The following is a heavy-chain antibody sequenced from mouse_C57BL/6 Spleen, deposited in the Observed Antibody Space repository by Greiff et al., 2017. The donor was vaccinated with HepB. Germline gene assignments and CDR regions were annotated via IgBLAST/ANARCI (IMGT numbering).Heavy chain of an antibody. CDR2: IYPGDGDT. J-gene: IGHJ2*01. CDR1: GYAFSSSW. CDR3: ARSNYYGNYDYFDY. V-gene: IGHV1-82*01. Sequence: VQLVESGPELVKPGASVKISCKASGYAFSSSWMNWVKQRPGKGLEWIGRIYPGDGDTNYNGKFKGKATLTADKSSSTAYMQLSSLTSEDSAVYFCARSNYYGNYDYFDYWGQGTTLTVSS. D-gene: IGHD2-1*01.